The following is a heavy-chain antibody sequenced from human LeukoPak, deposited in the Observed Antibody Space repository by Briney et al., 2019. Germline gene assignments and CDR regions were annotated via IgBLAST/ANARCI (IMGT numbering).Heavy chain of an antibody. CDR1: GGTFSSYA. J-gene: IGHJ6*03. CDR2: IIPIFGTA. Sequence: ASVKVSCKASGGTFSSYAISWVRQAPGQGLEWMGGIIPIFGTANYAQKFQGRVTITADESTSTAYMELSSLRSEDTAVYYCARGDSSTSGRRYYYYYMDVWGKGTTVTVSS. V-gene: IGHV1-69*13. CDR3: ARGDSSTSGRRYYYYYMDV. D-gene: IGHD2-2*01.